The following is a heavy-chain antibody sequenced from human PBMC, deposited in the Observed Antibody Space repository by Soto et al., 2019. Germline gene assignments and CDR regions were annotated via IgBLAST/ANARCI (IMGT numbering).Heavy chain of an antibody. D-gene: IGHD4-4*01. CDR2: ISVSSTYI. V-gene: IGHV3-21*01. CDR3: ARDSVTTSVTSVYYNYGMDV. J-gene: IGHJ6*02. CDR1: GFTFSSYS. Sequence: EVELVESGGGLVKPGGSPRLSCAASGFTFSSYSMNWVRQAPGKGLEWVSSISVSSTYIYYADSVKGRFTISRDNAKNSLYLQMNSLRAEDTAVYYCARDSVTTSVTSVYYNYGMDVWGQGTTVTVSS.